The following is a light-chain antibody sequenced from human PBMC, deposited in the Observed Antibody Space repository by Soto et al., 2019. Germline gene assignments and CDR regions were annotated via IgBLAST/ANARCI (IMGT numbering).Light chain of an antibody. J-gene: IGKJ2*01. CDR3: QQYGSSLVP. Sequence: EIVLTQSPGTLSLSPGERATLSCRASQSVSSSYLAWYQQKPGQAPRLLIYGASSRAIGIPDRFSGRGSGTAFTLTITRLEPEDFAVYYCQQYGSSLVPFGQGTKLEIK. CDR1: QSVSSSY. V-gene: IGKV3-20*01. CDR2: GAS.